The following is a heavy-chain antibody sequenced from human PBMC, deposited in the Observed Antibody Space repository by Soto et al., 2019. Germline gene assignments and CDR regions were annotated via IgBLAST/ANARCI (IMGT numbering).Heavy chain of an antibody. J-gene: IGHJ4*02. V-gene: IGHV4-30-4*01. CDR3: ARVDGYNYFDY. D-gene: IGHD5-12*01. CDR1: RGSISSGDYY. CDR2: IYNNGNT. Sequence: QVQLQESGPGLVKPSQTLSLTCTVSRGSISSGDYYWSWIRQPPGKGLEWIGYIYNNGNTYYNPSLKSRVTISVDTSKNQFSLKLSSETAADTAVYYCARVDGYNYFDYWGQGTLVTVSS.